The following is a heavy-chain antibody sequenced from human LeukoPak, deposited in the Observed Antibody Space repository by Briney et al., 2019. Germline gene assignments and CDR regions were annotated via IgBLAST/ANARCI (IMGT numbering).Heavy chain of an antibody. Sequence: LVKVSCKASGGTFSSYAISWVRQAPGQGLEWMGRIIPIFGTANYAQKFQGRVTITTDESTSTAYMELSSLRSEDTAVYYCARGGGNSRLGGYYYYYMDVWGKGTTVTVSS. CDR3: ARGGGNSRLGGYYYYYMDV. CDR1: GGTFSSYA. J-gene: IGHJ6*03. V-gene: IGHV1-69*05. D-gene: IGHD4-23*01. CDR2: IIPIFGTA.